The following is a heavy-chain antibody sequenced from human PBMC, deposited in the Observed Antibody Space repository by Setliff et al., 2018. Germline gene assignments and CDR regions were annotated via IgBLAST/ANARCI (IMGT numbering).Heavy chain of an antibody. Sequence: QPGGSLRLSCAASGFTFSDYYMHWVRQAPGKGLEWVAFIRFDGTNKYYADSVKGRFTISRDNSKNTLYLQVNTLRPEDTAVYYCVKWDSKYVSGSHYMDVWGKGTTVTVSS. D-gene: IGHD3-16*01. J-gene: IGHJ6*03. CDR2: IRFDGTNK. CDR3: VKWDSKYVSGSHYMDV. V-gene: IGHV3-30*02. CDR1: GFTFSDYY.